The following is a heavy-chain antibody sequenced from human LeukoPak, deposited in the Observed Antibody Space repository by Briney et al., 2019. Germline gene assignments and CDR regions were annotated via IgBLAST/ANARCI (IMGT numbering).Heavy chain of an antibody. CDR3: ARGGPKCGGDCSDY. D-gene: IGHD2-21*01. Sequence: EASVKVSCKASTYTFTNYDINWLRQATGQRLEWMGWMNPYNGNTGYAQKFQGRVTTARNTSMNTAYMELSSLRSEDTAVYFCARGGPKCGGDCSDYWGQGTLVTVSS. J-gene: IGHJ4*02. CDR1: TYTFTNYD. CDR2: MNPYNGNT. V-gene: IGHV1-8*01.